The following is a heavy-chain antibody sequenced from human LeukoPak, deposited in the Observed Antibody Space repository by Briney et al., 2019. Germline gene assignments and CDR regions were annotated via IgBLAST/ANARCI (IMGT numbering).Heavy chain of an antibody. CDR2: IYTSGST. V-gene: IGHV4-61*02. CDR1: GGSISSGSYY. J-gene: IGHJ4*02. Sequence: SQTLSLTCTVSGGSISSGSYYWSWIRQPAGKGLEWIGRIYTSGSTNYNPSLKSRVTISVDMSKNQFSLKLSSVTAADTAVYYCASGTVTHDFDYWGQGTLVTVSS. D-gene: IGHD4-11*01. CDR3: ASGTVTHDFDY.